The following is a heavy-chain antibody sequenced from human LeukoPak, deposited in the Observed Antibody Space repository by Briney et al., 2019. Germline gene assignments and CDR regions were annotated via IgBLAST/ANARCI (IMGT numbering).Heavy chain of an antibody. Sequence: ETPSLTCTVSGGSISSSNFYWGWIRQPPGKGLEWVSSISSSSSYIYYADSVKGRFTISRDNAKNSLYLQMNSLRAEDTAVYYCARDRSDYWGQGTLVTVSS. V-gene: IGHV3-21*01. J-gene: IGHJ4*02. CDR2: ISSSSSYI. CDR3: ARDRSDY. CDR1: GGSISSSN.